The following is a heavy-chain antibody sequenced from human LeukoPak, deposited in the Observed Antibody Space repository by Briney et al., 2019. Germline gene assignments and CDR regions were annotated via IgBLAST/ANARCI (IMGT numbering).Heavy chain of an antibody. CDR2: VSALDEI. D-gene: IGHD6-19*01. J-gene: IGHJ4*02. CDR1: GLTLQNYG. V-gene: IGHV3-23*01. CDR3: AILAVAAPTGVC. Sequence: GGSLTLLCSASGLTLQNYGVSWVRQAPGKGLVWVSSVSALDEIYYAESVKGRFTISRDKSMNTVYLQTNSLRAEDMAIYYCAILAVAAPTGVCWGQGTLVTVSS.